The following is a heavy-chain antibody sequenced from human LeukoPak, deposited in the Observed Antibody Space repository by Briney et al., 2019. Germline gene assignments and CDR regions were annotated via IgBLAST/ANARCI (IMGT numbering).Heavy chain of an antibody. CDR2: IYYSGST. D-gene: IGHD1-26*01. Sequence: KASETLSLTCTVSGGSISSSSYYWGWIRQPPGKGLEWIGSIYYSGSTYYNPSLKSRVTISVDTSKNQFSLKLSSVTAADTAVYYCASNSGSYGYFDYWGQGTLVTVSS. J-gene: IGHJ4*02. CDR3: ASNSGSYGYFDY. CDR1: GGSISSSSYY. V-gene: IGHV4-39*07.